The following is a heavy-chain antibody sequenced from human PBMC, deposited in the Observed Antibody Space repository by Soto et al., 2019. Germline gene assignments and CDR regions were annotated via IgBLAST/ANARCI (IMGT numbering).Heavy chain of an antibody. Sequence: EVQLVESGGDLVQPGRSLRLSCAASGFSFGDYAMHWVRAAPGKGLEWVSGISWKSGSIGYADSVKGRFTISRDNAKNSLYLQMNSLRVEDTALYYCAKSTGGTANGLDVWGQGTTVTVSS. CDR2: ISWKSGSI. J-gene: IGHJ6*02. CDR1: GFSFGDYA. CDR3: AKSTGGTANGLDV. D-gene: IGHD2-8*02. V-gene: IGHV3-9*01.